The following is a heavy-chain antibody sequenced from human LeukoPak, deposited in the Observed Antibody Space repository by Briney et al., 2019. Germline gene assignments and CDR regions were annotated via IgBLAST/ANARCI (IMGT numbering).Heavy chain of an antibody. CDR1: GFTFSDFG. V-gene: IGHV3-30*02. D-gene: IGHD1-26*01. J-gene: IGHJ4*02. CDR2: IRHDGSDK. CDR3: AKDSEWELRPLTDEYYFDY. Sequence: SGGSLRLSCAASGFTFSDFGMHWVRQAPGKGLEWVAFIRHDGSDKYYADSVRGRFTISRDDSKNTVYLQMNSLRTEDTAVYYCAKDSEWELRPLTDEYYFDYWGQGTLVTVSS.